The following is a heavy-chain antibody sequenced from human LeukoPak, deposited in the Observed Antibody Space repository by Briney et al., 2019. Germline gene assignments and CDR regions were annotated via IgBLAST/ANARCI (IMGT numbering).Heavy chain of an antibody. D-gene: IGHD4-23*01. CDR2: IHDRGST. V-gene: IGHV4-59*01. Sequence: PSETLSLTCTVSGGFIRNYYWTWIREPTGKGLEWMGFIHDRGSTNYNPSLKSRVTISVDTSRKQFSLKLSSVTPADTAVYFCARGDYDGWFDPWGQGTLVTVSS. CDR3: ARGDYDGWFDP. J-gene: IGHJ5*02. CDR1: GGFIRNYY.